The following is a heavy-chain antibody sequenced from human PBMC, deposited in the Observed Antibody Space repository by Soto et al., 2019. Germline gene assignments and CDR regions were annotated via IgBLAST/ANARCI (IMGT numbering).Heavy chain of an antibody. CDR3: ARLAGTTVTTKYYYYMDV. D-gene: IGHD4-4*01. V-gene: IGHV4-59*08. CDR1: GGSISSYY. CDR2: IYYSGST. J-gene: IGHJ6*03. Sequence: SETLSLTCTVSGGSISSYYWSWIRQPPGKGLEWIGYIYYSGSTNYNPSLKSRVTISVDTSKNQFSLKPSSVTAADTAVYYCARLAGTTVTTKYYYYMDVWGKGTTVTVSS.